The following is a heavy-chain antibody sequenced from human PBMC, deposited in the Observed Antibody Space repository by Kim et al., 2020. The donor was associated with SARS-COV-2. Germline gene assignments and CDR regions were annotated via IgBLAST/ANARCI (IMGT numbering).Heavy chain of an antibody. J-gene: IGHJ4*02. CDR3: ARGIWLVF. D-gene: IGHD3-16*01. CDR2: INQDGSEK. Sequence: GGSLRLSCAASGFTFTTYWMGWVRQAPGKGPEWVANINQDGSEKYYVDSVKGRFTISRDNAENSVSLQMNSLRGNDTAVYYCARGIWLVFRGQGTQVTVSS. CDR1: GFTFTTYW. V-gene: IGHV3-7*04.